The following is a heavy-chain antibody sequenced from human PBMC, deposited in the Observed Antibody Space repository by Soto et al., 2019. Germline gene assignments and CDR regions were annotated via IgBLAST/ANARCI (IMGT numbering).Heavy chain of an antibody. Sequence: QVHLVQSESEVKMPGASVKVSCKTSGYTFSDYGVSWVRQAPGQGLEWMGWINTFNGNTKYEQKFQGRVTFSIDTSTRTVFLELTSLQFDAAAVYYCARGFIPENYWGQGTRVTVSS. CDR2: INTFNGNT. CDR3: ARGFIPENY. D-gene: IGHD2-2*01. CDR1: GYTFSDYG. J-gene: IGHJ4*02. V-gene: IGHV1-18*01.